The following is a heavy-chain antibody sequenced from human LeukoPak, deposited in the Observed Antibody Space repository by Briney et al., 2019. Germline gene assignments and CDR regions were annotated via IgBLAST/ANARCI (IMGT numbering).Heavy chain of an antibody. CDR1: GGSISSGSYY. Sequence: SQTLSLTCTVSGGSISSGSYYWSWIRQPAGKGLEWIGRIYTSGSTNYNPSLKSRVTISVDTSKNQFSLKLSSVPAADTAVYYCARHWESYYYWGQRTLVTVSS. CDR3: ARHWESYYY. V-gene: IGHV4-61*02. D-gene: IGHD1-26*01. J-gene: IGHJ4*02. CDR2: IYTSGST.